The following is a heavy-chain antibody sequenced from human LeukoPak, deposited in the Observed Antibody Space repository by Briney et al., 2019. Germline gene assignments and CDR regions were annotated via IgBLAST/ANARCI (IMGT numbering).Heavy chain of an antibody. CDR3: ASTNEGVPNWFGP. CDR2: IIPILGIA. V-gene: IGHV1-69*04. CDR1: GGTFSSYA. Sequence: SVKVSCKASGGTFSSYAISWVRQAPGQGLEWMGRIIPILGIANYAQKFQGRVTITADKSTSTAYMELSSLRSEDTAVYYCASTNEGVPNWFGPWGQGTLVTVSS. J-gene: IGHJ5*02. D-gene: IGHD1-1*01.